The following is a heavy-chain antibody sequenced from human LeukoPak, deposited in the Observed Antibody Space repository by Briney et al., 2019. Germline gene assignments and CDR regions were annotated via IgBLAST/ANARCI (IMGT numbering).Heavy chain of an antibody. CDR3: ARGPRYCGGDCYLDY. Sequence: GGSLRLSCAASRFTFNSYAMSWVRQAPGKGLEWVSYISSSSSTIYYADSVKGRFTISRDNAKNSLYLQMNSLRDEDTAVYYCARGPRYCGGDCYLDYWGQGTLVTVSS. J-gene: IGHJ4*02. CDR2: ISSSSSTI. CDR1: RFTFNSYA. D-gene: IGHD2-21*02. V-gene: IGHV3-48*02.